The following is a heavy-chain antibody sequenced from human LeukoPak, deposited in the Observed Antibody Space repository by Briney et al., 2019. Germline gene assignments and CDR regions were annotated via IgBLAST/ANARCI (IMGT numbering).Heavy chain of an antibody. J-gene: IGHJ4*02. CDR3: ASQPGVVIMGYFDY. Sequence: GASVKVSCKASGGTFSSYAISWVRQAPGQGLEWMGGIIPIFGTANYAQKFQGRVTITTDESTSTAYMELSSLRSEDTAVYYCASQPGVVIMGYFDYWGQGTLVTVSS. CDR2: IIPIFGTA. CDR1: GGTFSSYA. V-gene: IGHV1-69*05. D-gene: IGHD3-3*01.